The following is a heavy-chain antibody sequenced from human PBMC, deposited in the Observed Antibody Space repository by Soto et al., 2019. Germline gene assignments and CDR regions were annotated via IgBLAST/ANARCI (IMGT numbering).Heavy chain of an antibody. J-gene: IGHJ6*02. CDR1: GDSVSSNSAA. D-gene: IGHD6-19*01. CDR2: TYYRSKWYN. Sequence: PSQTLSLTCAISGDSVSSNSAAWNWIRQSPSRGLEWLGRTYYRSKWYNDYAVSVKSRITINPDTSKNQFSLQLNSVTPEDTAVYYCARGAGYSSGWYEFAGYYYYYGMDVWGQGTTVTVS. CDR3: ARGAGYSSGWYEFAGYYYYYGMDV. V-gene: IGHV6-1*01.